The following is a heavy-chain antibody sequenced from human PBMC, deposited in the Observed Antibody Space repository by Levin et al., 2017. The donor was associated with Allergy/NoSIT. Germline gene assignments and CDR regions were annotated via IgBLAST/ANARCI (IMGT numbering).Heavy chain of an antibody. V-gene: IGHV4-34*01. Sequence: SETLSLTCAVYGGSFSGYYWSWIRQPPGKGLEWIGEINHCGSTNYNPSLKSRVTISVDTSKNQFSLKLSSVTAADTAVYYCARGSPAAILGYGMDVWGQGTTVTVSS. CDR2: INHCGST. D-gene: IGHD2-2*02. CDR3: ARGSPAAILGYGMDV. J-gene: IGHJ6*02. CDR1: GGSFSGYY.